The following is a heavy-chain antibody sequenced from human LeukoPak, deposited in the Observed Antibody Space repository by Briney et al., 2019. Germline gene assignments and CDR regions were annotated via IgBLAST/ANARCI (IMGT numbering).Heavy chain of an antibody. CDR2: IIPILGIA. V-gene: IGHV1-69*02. CDR3: AGRTYYYDSSGYH. Sequence: SVKVSCKASGGTFSNYTISWVRQAPGQGLEWMGRIIPILGIANYAQKFQGRVTITADKSTSTAYMELSSLRSEDTAVYYCAGRTYYYDSSGYHWGQGTLVTVSS. D-gene: IGHD3-22*01. CDR1: GGTFSNYT. J-gene: IGHJ4*02.